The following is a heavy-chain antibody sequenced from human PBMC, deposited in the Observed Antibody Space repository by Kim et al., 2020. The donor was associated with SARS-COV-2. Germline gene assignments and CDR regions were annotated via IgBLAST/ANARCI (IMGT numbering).Heavy chain of an antibody. J-gene: IGHJ3*02. D-gene: IGHD1-26*01. V-gene: IGHV1-58*01. CDR3: AADSGSYPGYAFDI. Sequence: AQKFQERVTTTRDMSTSTAYMELSSLRSEDTAVYYCAADSGSYPGYAFDIWGQGTLVTVSS.